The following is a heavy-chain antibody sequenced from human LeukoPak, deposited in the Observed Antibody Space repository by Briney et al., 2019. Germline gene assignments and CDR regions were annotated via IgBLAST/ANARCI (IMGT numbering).Heavy chain of an antibody. Sequence: SETLSLTCTVSGGSISSSSYYWGWIRQPPGKGLEWIGSIYYSGSTYYNPSLKSRVTISVDTSKNQFSLKLSSVTAADTAVYYCARVLYGDARRVYYYYYMDVWGKGTTVTVSS. CDR1: GGSISSSSYY. V-gene: IGHV4-39*07. CDR2: IYYSGST. J-gene: IGHJ6*03. D-gene: IGHD4-17*01. CDR3: ARVLYGDARRVYYYYYMDV.